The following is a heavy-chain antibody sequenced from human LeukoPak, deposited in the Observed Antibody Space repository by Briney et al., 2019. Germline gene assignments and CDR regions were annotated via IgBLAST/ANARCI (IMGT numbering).Heavy chain of an antibody. V-gene: IGHV5-51*01. D-gene: IGHD5-24*01. J-gene: IGHJ4*02. CDR1: GYSFFSNYW. CDR3: ARASRDGYNQNFDY. Sequence: AESPKISCKAYGYSFFSNYWIAWVRQMPGKGLEWMGILSPGDSDSRYNPSFQGQVTISADRSISTTYLHWSSLKVSDTAMYYCARASRDGYNQNFDYWGQGTLVTVSS. CDR2: LSPGDSDS.